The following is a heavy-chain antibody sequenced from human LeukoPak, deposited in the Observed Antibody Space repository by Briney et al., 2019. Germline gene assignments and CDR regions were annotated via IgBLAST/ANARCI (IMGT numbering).Heavy chain of an antibody. D-gene: IGHD3-10*01. CDR2: VNPNSGGT. V-gene: IGHV1-2*02. CDR3: ARKRFGINNWFDP. CDR1: GYTFTSYG. J-gene: IGHJ5*02. Sequence: ASVKVSCKASGYTFTSYGISWVRQAPGQGLEWMGWVNPNSGGTNYAQKFQGRVTMTRDTSISTAYMELSRLRSDDTAVYYCARKRFGINNWFDPWGQGTLVTVSS.